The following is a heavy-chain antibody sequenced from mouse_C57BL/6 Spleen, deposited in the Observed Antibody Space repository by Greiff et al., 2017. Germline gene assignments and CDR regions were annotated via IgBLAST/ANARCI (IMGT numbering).Heavy chain of an antibody. CDR3: AINYYGSRGFAY. J-gene: IGHJ3*01. CDR2: IHPSDSDT. Sequence: QVQLQQPGAELVKPGASVKVSCKASGYTFTSYWMHWVKQRPGQGLEWIGRIHPSDSDTNYNQKFKGKATLTVDKSSSTAYMQLSSLTSGDSAVYYCAINYYGSRGFAYWGQGTLVTVSA. V-gene: IGHV1-74*01. D-gene: IGHD1-1*01. CDR1: GYTFTSYW.